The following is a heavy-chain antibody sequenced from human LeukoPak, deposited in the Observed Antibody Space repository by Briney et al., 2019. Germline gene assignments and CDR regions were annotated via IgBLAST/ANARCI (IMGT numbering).Heavy chain of an antibody. CDR1: GGTFSSYA. CDR3: ARGGMGVWGSYRYGY. Sequence: GASVKVSCKASGGTFSSYAISWVRQAPGQGLEWMGGIIPIFGTANYAQKFQGRVTITADESTSTAYMELSSLRSEDTAVYYCARGGMGVWGSYRYGYWGQGTLVTVSS. J-gene: IGHJ4*02. D-gene: IGHD3-16*02. CDR2: IIPIFGTA. V-gene: IGHV1-69*13.